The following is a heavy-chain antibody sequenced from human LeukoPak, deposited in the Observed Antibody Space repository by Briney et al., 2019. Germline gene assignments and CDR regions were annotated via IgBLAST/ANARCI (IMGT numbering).Heavy chain of an antibody. CDR2: IYYTGSS. J-gene: IGHJ6*03. V-gene: IGHV4-59*01. D-gene: IGHD3-10*01. CDR1: GGSISSYY. Sequence: SETLSLTCTVSGGSISSYYWSWIRQPPGKGLEWIGNIYYTGSSNYNPSLKSRVTISVDTSKNQFSLKLRSVTAADTAVYYCARGVGYYYGSGSYYNRYYYMDVWGKGTTVTVSS. CDR3: ARGVGYYYGSGSYYNRYYYMDV.